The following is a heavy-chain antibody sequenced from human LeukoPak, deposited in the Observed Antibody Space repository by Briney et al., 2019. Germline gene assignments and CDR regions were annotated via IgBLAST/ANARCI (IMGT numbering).Heavy chain of an antibody. V-gene: IGHV1-46*01. CDR3: ARGHIPITEFDY. D-gene: IGHD1-14*01. J-gene: IGHJ4*02. CDR2: ISPSGGST. Sequence: GASVKVSCKAFGYTFTSNYMHWVRQAPGQGPEWMGVISPSGGSTTYAQKFQGRVTLTRDMSTSTDYLELSSLRSEDTAVYYCARGHIPITEFDYWGQATLVTVSS. CDR1: GYTFTSNY.